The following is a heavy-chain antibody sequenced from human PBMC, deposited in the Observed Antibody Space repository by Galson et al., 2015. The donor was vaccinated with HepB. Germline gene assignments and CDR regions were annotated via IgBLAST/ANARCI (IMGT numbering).Heavy chain of an antibody. Sequence: SLRLSCAASGFTFSSYAMSWVRQAPGKGLEWVSAISGSGGSTYYADSVKGRFTISRDNSKNTLYLQMNSLRAEDTAVYYCAKDWGYCSSTSCYTVDYWGQGTLVTVSS. J-gene: IGHJ4*02. CDR1: GFTFSSYA. D-gene: IGHD2-2*02. CDR3: AKDWGYCSSTSCYTVDY. V-gene: IGHV3-23*01. CDR2: ISGSGGST.